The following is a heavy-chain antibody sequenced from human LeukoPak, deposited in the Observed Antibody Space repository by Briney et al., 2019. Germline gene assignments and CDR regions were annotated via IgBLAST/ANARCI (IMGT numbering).Heavy chain of an antibody. J-gene: IGHJ3*02. CDR2: IYYSGTT. D-gene: IGHD3-16*01. CDR1: GGSISSSSYS. V-gene: IGHV4-39*01. CDR3: ARGGEGAFDI. Sequence: SETLSLTCTVSGGSISSSSYSWGWIRQPPGKGLEWIGSIYYSGTTYYNPSLKSRVTISVDTSKIQFSLKLSSVAATDTAVYYCARGGEGAFDIWGQGTMVTVSS.